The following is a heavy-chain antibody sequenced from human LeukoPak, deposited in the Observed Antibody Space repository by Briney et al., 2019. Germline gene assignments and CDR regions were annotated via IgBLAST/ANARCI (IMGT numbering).Heavy chain of an antibody. CDR2: INHSGGT. CDR1: GGSFSGYY. J-gene: IGHJ5*02. D-gene: IGHD4-17*01. V-gene: IGHV4-34*01. Sequence: SETLSLTCAVYGGSFSGYYWSWIRQPPGKGLEWIGEINHSGGTNYNPSLESRVTLSVDISKNQFSLKLSSVTAADTAVYYCARDQNGDYARGWFDPWGQGTLVTVSS. CDR3: ARDQNGDYARGWFDP.